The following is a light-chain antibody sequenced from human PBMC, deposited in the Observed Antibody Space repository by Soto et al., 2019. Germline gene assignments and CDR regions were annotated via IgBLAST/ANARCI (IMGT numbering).Light chain of an antibody. CDR3: CSYAGTYTSFV. J-gene: IGLJ1*01. CDR1: SSDVGGYNY. Sequence: QSVLTQPRSVSGSPGQSVTISCTGTSSDVGGYNYVSWYQQHPGKAPKVMIYDVSKRPSGVPDRCSGSKSGNTASLTISGLQAEDEADYYCCSYAGTYTSFVFGTG. CDR2: DVS. V-gene: IGLV2-11*01.